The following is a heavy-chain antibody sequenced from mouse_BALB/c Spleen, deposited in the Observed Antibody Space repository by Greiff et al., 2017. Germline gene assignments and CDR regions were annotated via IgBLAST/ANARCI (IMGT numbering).Heavy chain of an antibody. Sequence: DVQLQESGPDLVKPSQSLSLTCTVTGYSITSRYSWHWIRQFPGNKLEWMGYIHYSGSTNYNPSLKSRISITRDTSKNQFFLQLNSVTTEDTATYYCARWSWDGFAYWGQGTLVTVSA. CDR1: GYSITSRYS. CDR3: ARWSWDGFAY. J-gene: IGHJ3*01. CDR2: IHYSGST. V-gene: IGHV3-1*02. D-gene: IGHD4-1*01.